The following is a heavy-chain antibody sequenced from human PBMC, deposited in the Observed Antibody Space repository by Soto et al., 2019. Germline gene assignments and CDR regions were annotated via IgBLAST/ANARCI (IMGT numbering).Heavy chain of an antibody. CDR1: GFTFSSYA. CDR3: AIGVAVAGSFDY. CDR2: ISYDGSNK. D-gene: IGHD6-19*01. Sequence: QVQLVESGGGVVQPGRSLRLSCAASGFTFSSYAMHWVRQAPGKGLEWVAVISYDGSNKYYADSVKGRFSISRDNSKNTLYLQMNSLRAEHSSAYYYAIGVAVAGSFDYWGQGTLVTVSS. V-gene: IGHV3-30-3*01. J-gene: IGHJ4*02.